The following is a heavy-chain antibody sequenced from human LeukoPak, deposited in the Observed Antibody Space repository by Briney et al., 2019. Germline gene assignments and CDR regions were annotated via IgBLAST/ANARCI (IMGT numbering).Heavy chain of an antibody. CDR3: ATSNYYDSSAKYAFDI. V-gene: IGHV1-24*01. Sequence: ASVKVSCKVSGYTLTELSMHWVRQAPGKGLEWMGGFDPEDGETIYAQKFQGRVTMTEDTSTDTAYMGLSSLRSEDTAVYYCATSNYYDSSAKYAFDIWGQGTMVTVSS. CDR1: GYTLTELS. J-gene: IGHJ3*02. CDR2: FDPEDGET. D-gene: IGHD3-22*01.